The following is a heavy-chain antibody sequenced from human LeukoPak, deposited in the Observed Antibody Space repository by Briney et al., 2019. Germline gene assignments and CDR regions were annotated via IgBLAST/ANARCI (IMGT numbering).Heavy chain of an antibody. D-gene: IGHD5-18*01. J-gene: IGHJ4*02. CDR2: ISESDGST. Sequence: GGSLGLSCAASGSTFSRYAMSWVRQAPGKGLEWLSAISESDGSTYYADSVKGRFTISRDNSKNTLYLQMNSLGADDTAVYFCAKGISQGYTFGSIEEDYWGQGTLVTVSS. CDR3: AKGISQGYTFGSIEEDY. V-gene: IGHV3-23*01. CDR1: GSTFSRYA.